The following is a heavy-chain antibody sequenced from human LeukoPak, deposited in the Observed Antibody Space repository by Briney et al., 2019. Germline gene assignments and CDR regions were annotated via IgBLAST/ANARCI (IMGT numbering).Heavy chain of an antibody. J-gene: IGHJ4*02. CDR2: ISGNSEYT. V-gene: IGHV3-23*01. D-gene: IGHD3-22*01. CDR1: GFTFGSYA. Sequence: GGSLRLSCAASGFTFGSYAMSWVRQAPGKGLEWVSAISGNSEYTYYADSVKGRFTISRDNAKNSLYLQMNSLRAEDTAVYYCARMPVVSYYYDSSGPLDYWGQGTLVTVSS. CDR3: ARMPVVSYYYDSSGPLDY.